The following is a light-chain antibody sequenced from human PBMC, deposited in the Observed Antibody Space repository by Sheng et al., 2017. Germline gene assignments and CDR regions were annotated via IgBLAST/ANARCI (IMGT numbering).Light chain of an antibody. CDR3: SSYAGSNNPYV. CDR1: SSDVGRYIF. V-gene: IGLV2-14*02. Sequence: QSALTQPASVSGSPGQSITISCTGTSSDVGRYIFVSWYQQHPGKAPKLIIYETTKRPSGVSYRFSGSKSGNTASLTVSGLQAEDEADYYCSSYAGSNNPYVFGTGTKVTVL. J-gene: IGLJ1*01. CDR2: ETT.